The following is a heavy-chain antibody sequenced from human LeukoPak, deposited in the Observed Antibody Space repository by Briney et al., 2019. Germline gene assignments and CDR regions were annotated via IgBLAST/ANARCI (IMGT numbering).Heavy chain of an antibody. CDR3: ATVVVVAATNYYYYATDV. Sequence: SQTLSLTCTVSGGSLKSDDYYWSWIRQPPGKGLEWIGYIFYTGNTHYNPSLQSRVTFSVDTSKNQFSLKLSSVTAADTAVYFCATVVVVAATNYYYYATDVWGQGTTVTVSS. J-gene: IGHJ6*02. CDR1: GGSLKSDDYY. V-gene: IGHV4-30-4*01. CDR2: IFYTGNT. D-gene: IGHD2-15*01.